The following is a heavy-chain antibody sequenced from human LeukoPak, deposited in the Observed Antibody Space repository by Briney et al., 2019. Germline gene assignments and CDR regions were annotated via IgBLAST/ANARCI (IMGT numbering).Heavy chain of an antibody. J-gene: IGHJ2*01. D-gene: IGHD5-24*01. Sequence: PSETLSLTCTVSGYSISSGYYWGWIRQPPGKGLEWIGSIYHSGSTYYNPSLKSRVTISVDTSKNQFSLKLSSVTAADTAIYYCARDVNAYNIYWYFDLWGRGTLVTVSS. V-gene: IGHV4-38-2*02. CDR3: ARDVNAYNIYWYFDL. CDR1: GYSISSGYY. CDR2: IYHSGST.